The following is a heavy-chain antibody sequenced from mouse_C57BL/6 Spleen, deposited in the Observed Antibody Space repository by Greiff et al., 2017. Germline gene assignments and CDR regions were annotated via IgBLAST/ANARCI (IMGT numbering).Heavy chain of an antibody. Sequence: EVKLQQSGPELVKPGASVKISCKASGYSFTDYNMNWVKQSNGKSLEWIGVINPNYGTTSYNQKFKGKATLTVDQSSSTAYMQLNSLTSEDSAVXYCARLAYYYGSGYEGYFDVWGTGTTVTVSS. D-gene: IGHD1-1*01. CDR3: ARLAYYYGSGYEGYFDV. CDR2: INPNYGTT. CDR1: GYSFTDYN. V-gene: IGHV1-39*01. J-gene: IGHJ1*03.